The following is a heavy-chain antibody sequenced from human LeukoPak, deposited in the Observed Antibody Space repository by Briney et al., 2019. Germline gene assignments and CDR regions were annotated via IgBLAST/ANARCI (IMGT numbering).Heavy chain of an antibody. CDR2: INPNSGGT. CDR1: GYTFTGYY. D-gene: IGHD5-24*01. V-gene: IGHV1-2*02. CDR3: ARGGRDGYKYYYYYYMDV. J-gene: IGHJ6*03. Sequence: ASVKVSCKASGYTFTGYYMHWVRQAPGQGLEWMGWINPNSGGTNYAQKFQGRVTMTRDTSISTAYMELSRLRSDDTAVYYCARGGRDGYKYYYYYYMDVWGKGTTVTVSS.